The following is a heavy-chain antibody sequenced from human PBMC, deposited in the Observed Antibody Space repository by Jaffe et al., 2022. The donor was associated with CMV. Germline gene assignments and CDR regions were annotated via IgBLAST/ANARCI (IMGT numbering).Heavy chain of an antibody. D-gene: IGHD1-1*01. CDR1: GFTFSSYG. V-gene: IGHV3-30*18. CDR3: AKDLELEREDYYYGMDV. CDR2: ISYDGSNK. J-gene: IGHJ6*02. Sequence: QVQLVESGGGVVQPGRSLRLSCAASGFTFSSYGMHWVRQAPGKGLEWVAVISYDGSNKYYADSVKGRFTISRDNSKNTLYLQMNSLRAEDTAVYYCAKDLELEREDYYYGMDVWGQGTTVTVSS.